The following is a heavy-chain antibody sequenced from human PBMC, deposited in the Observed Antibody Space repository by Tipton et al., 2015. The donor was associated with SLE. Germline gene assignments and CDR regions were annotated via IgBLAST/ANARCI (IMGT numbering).Heavy chain of an antibody. CDR3: ATHRDSSGFYVGWLGIDF. D-gene: IGHD6-19*01. CDR1: GFSFKNHA. CDR2: ISGSGGST. V-gene: IGHV3-23*01. Sequence: SLRLSCAASGFSFKNHAVNWVRQAPGKGLEWVSAISGSGGSTYCADSVKGRFTISRDNSKNLLYLQMSNLRAEDTAAYYCATHRDSSGFYVGWLGIDFWGQGTLVTVSS. J-gene: IGHJ4*02.